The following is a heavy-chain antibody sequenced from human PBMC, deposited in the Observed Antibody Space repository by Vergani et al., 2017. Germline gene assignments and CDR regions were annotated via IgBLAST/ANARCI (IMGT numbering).Heavy chain of an antibody. V-gene: IGHV1-2*02. CDR1: GYTFSGYY. Sequence: QVQLVQSGAEVQMPGASVKVSCKASGYTFSGYYMHWVRQAPGQGLEWMGWINPNSGGTNYAQKFQGRVTMTRDTSISTAYMELSMLRSDDTAVYFCARSLYIVGATTNYWGQGTLVTVSS. J-gene: IGHJ4*02. CDR2: INPNSGGT. D-gene: IGHD1-26*01. CDR3: ARSLYIVGATTNY.